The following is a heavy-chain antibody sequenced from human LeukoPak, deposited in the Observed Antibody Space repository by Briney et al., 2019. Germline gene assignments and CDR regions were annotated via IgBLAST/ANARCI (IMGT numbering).Heavy chain of an antibody. V-gene: IGHV4-59*01. CDR1: GGSINSYY. CDR2: IYNSGNT. Sequence: PSETLSLTCTVSGGSINSYYWTWIRQPPGKGLEWIGNIYNSGNTNYNPSLKSRVTISVDTSKNQFSLKLNSVTAADTAVYYCARDLWDYYGSGSYYKRFVAFDIWGQGTMVTVSS. CDR3: ARDLWDYYGSGSYYKRFVAFDI. D-gene: IGHD3-10*01. J-gene: IGHJ3*02.